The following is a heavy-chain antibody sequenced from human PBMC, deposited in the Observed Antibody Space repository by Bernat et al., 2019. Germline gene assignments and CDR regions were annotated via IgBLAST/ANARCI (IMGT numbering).Heavy chain of an antibody. D-gene: IGHD1-20*01. CDR1: GFTFSSYA. CDR2: ISGSGGST. Sequence: EVQLVESGGGLGQPGGSLRLSCAASGFTFSSYAMSWVRQAPGKGLEWVSGISGSGGSTNYADSVKGRFTISRDNSKNTLYLQMNSLRAEDTAVYYCAKDRITGTTFHPTSVDYWGQGTLVTVSS. CDR3: AKDRITGTTFHPTSVDY. V-gene: IGHV3-23*04. J-gene: IGHJ4*02.